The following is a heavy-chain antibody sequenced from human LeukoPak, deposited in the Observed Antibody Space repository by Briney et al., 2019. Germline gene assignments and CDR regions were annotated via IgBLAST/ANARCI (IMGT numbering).Heavy chain of an antibody. V-gene: IGHV6-1*01. Sequence: SQTLSLTCAISGDSVSSNSAAWNWIRQSPSRGLEWLGRTYYRSKWYNDYAVSVKSRITINPDTSKNQFSLQLNSVTSEDTAVYYCARDTRNSGSYSREHYFDYWGQGTLVTVSS. CDR2: TYYRSKWYN. CDR1: GDSVSSNSAA. CDR3: ARDTRNSGSYSREHYFDY. D-gene: IGHD1-26*01. J-gene: IGHJ4*02.